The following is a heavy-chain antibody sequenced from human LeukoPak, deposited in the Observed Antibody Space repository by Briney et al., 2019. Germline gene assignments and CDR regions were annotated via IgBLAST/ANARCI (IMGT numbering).Heavy chain of an antibody. J-gene: IGHJ1*01. CDR2: IIPILGTA. CDR3: ARRIAAAGNEYFQH. CDR1: GGTFSSYA. D-gene: IGHD6-13*01. Sequence: SVKVSCKASGGTFSSYAISWVRQAPGQGLEWMGGIIPILGTANYAQKFQSRVTITTDESTSTAYMELSSLRSEDTAVYYCARRIAAAGNEYFQHWGQGTLVTVSS. V-gene: IGHV1-69*05.